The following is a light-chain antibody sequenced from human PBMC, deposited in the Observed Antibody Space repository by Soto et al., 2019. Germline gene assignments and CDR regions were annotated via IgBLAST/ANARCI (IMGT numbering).Light chain of an antibody. CDR1: QSVSSY. Sequence: EIVLTQSPATLSLSPGERATLSCRASQSVSSYLAWYQQKPGQAPRLLIYDASNRATGIPARFSGSGSGTDFTLTISSLEPEDFAVYYCQQRSNWKTFGQGTNVEI. J-gene: IGKJ1*01. CDR2: DAS. V-gene: IGKV3-11*01. CDR3: QQRSNWKT.